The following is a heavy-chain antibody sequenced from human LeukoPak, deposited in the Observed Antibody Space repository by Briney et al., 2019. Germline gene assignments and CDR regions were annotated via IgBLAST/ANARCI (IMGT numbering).Heavy chain of an antibody. J-gene: IGHJ4*02. D-gene: IGHD3-22*01. CDR2: ISYDGSNK. Sequence: GGSLRLSCAASGFTFSSYAMHWVRQAPGKGLEWVAVISYDGSNKYYADSVKGRFTISRDNSKNTLYLQMNSLRAEDTAVYYCASGDTYYYDSSGYYPLDYWSQGTLVTVSS. V-gene: IGHV3-30-3*01. CDR1: GFTFSSYA. CDR3: ASGDTYYYDSSGYYPLDY.